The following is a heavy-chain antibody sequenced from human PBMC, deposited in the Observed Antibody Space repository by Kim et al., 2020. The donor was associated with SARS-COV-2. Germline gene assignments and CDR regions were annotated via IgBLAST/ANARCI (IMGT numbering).Heavy chain of an antibody. CDR1: GGSISSSSYY. D-gene: IGHD6-19*01. Sequence: SETLSLTCTVSGGSISSSSYYWGWIRQPPGKGLEWIGSIYYSGSTYYNPSLKSRVTISVDTSKNQFSLKLSSVTAADTAVYYCARRSGDPWWLVYFDYWGQGTLVTVSS. V-gene: IGHV4-39*01. J-gene: IGHJ4*02. CDR2: IYYSGST. CDR3: ARRSGDPWWLVYFDY.